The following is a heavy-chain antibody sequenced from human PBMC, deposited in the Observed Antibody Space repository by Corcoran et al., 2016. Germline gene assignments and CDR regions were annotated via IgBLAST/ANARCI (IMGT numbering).Heavy chain of an antibody. CDR1: GGSISSSSYY. Sequence: QLQLQESGPGLVKPSETPSLTCTVSGGSISSSSYYWGWIRQPPGKGLEWIGSIYYSGSTYYNPSLKSRVTISVDTSKNQFSLKLSSVTAADTAVYYCASSPSIGRYDSSGYYYGDAFDIWGQGTMVTVSS. V-gene: IGHV4-39*07. CDR3: ASSPSIGRYDSSGYYYGDAFDI. CDR2: IYYSGST. D-gene: IGHD3-22*01. J-gene: IGHJ3*02.